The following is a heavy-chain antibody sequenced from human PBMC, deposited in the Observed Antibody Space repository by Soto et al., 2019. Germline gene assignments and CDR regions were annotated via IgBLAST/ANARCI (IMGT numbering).Heavy chain of an antibody. J-gene: IGHJ4*02. D-gene: IGHD1-26*01. CDR3: AKDLVEGSTTTEKDCDS. CDR2: ISSSSSYI. Sequence: AGGSRRLAWAASGAIFSSLSINWVRQAPGRGLEWVSYISSSSSYIYYADSGMGRFTVSRDNAKNSLYLQMDSLRAEETAVYYCAKDLVEGSTTTEKDCDSWGQGTLVTV. CDR1: GAIFSSLS. V-gene: IGHV3-21*05.